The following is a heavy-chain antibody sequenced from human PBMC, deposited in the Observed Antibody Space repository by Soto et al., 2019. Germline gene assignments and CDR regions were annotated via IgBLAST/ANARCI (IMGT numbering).Heavy chain of an antibody. J-gene: IGHJ4*02. Sequence: QVQLVQSGAEVKKPGASVKVSCKASGYTFTSYGISWVRQAPGQGLEWMGWISAYNGNTNYAQKLQGRVTMTTDTSTSTDYMELRSLRSDDTAVYYCARDATYYYGSGSYQAYWGQGTLVTVSS. D-gene: IGHD3-10*01. CDR3: ARDATYYYGSGSYQAY. CDR1: GYTFTSYG. CDR2: ISAYNGNT. V-gene: IGHV1-18*01.